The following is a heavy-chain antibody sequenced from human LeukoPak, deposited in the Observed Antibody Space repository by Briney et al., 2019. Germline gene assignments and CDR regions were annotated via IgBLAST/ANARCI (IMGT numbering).Heavy chain of an antibody. D-gene: IGHD3-22*01. V-gene: IGHV4-34*01. CDR2: INHNGST. CDR3: ARGDSSGYYLEYFDY. CDR1: GGSFSGYY. Sequence: SETLSLTCAVYGGSFSGYYWSWIRQPPGKGLEWIGEINHNGSTNYNPSLKSRVTISVDTSKNQFSLKLSSVTAADTAVYYCARGDSSGYYLEYFDYWGQGTLVTVSS. J-gene: IGHJ4*02.